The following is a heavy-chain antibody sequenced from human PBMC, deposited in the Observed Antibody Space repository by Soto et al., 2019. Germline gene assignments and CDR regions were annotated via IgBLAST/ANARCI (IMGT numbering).Heavy chain of an antibody. CDR1: GGTFSSYT. CDR3: ARTFTYDILPQ. CDR2: IIPILGIA. Sequence: QVQLVQSGAEVKKPGSSVKVSCKASGGTFSSYTISWVRQAPGQGLEWMGRIIPILGIANYAQKFQGRVTXPXXKPTSTAYRELSGLRSEDTAVYYCARTFTYDILPQWGQGTLVTVSS. J-gene: IGHJ4*02. V-gene: IGHV1-69*02. D-gene: IGHD3-9*01.